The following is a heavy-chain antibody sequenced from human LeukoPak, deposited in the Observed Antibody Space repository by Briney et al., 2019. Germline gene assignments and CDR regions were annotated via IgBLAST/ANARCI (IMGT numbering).Heavy chain of an antibody. Sequence: GGSLRLSCAASGFTFSSYWMQWVRQAPGKGLEWVANIKQDGSEKYYADSVKGRFIISRDNAKNALYLQMSSLRAEDTAIYSCARRYFDYWGQGTLVTVSS. CDR2: IKQDGSEK. CDR3: ARRYFDY. CDR1: GFTFSSYW. V-gene: IGHV3-7*03. J-gene: IGHJ4*02.